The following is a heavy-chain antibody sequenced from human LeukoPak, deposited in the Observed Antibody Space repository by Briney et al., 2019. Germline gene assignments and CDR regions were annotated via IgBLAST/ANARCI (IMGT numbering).Heavy chain of an antibody. V-gene: IGHV1-46*01. CDR2: ISPSGGST. Sequence: GASVKVSCKAFGYTFTSNYMHWVRQAPGQGPEWMGVISPSGGSTTYAQKFQGRVTMTRNTSISTAYMELSSLRSEDTAVYYCARGGWIQRDHDAFDIWGQGTMVTVSS. CDR1: GYTFTSNY. J-gene: IGHJ3*02. D-gene: IGHD5-18*01. CDR3: ARGGWIQRDHDAFDI.